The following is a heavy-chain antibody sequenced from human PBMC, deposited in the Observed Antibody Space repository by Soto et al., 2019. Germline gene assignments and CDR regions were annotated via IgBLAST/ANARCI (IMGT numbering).Heavy chain of an antibody. V-gene: IGHV3-7*01. D-gene: IGHD3-3*01. J-gene: IGHJ5*02. Sequence: EVQLEESGGGLVQPGGSLRLTCVASGFTFSDYRMSWVRQARGKAPEWVANIKQDGSEKNYMDSVKGRFSISRDNTKNSLFLQMNNLGADDTAVYHCARAGGYDFWSLFDPWGQGILVTVSS. CDR3: ARAGGYDFWSLFDP. CDR2: IKQDGSEK. CDR1: GFTFSDYR.